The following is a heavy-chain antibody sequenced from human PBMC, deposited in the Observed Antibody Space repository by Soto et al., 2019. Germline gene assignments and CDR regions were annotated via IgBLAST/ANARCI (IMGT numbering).Heavy chain of an antibody. CDR2: ISPMFGTA. V-gene: IGHV1-69*01. CDR1: GGTFSSHA. Sequence: QVQLVQSGAEVRKPGSSVKVSCKASGGTFSSHAISWVRQAPGQGLEWMGGISPMFGTANYAQKFQDRVTITAVESTNTAYMELISLRSDDTALYYCARLGDVPPNSYDCNDLLNPNFETWGQGTLVTVSS. J-gene: IGHJ5*02. D-gene: IGHD1-20*01. CDR3: ARLGDVPPNSYDCNDLLNPNFET.